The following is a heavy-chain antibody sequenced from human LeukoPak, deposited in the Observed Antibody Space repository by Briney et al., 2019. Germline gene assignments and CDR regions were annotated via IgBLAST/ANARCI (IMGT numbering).Heavy chain of an antibody. CDR1: GGSISSGSYY. D-gene: IGHD5-18*01. CDR3: AKEVYSYGFTPFDY. Sequence: SETLSLTCTVSGGSISSGSYYWSWIRQPAGKGLEWIGRIYTSGSTNYNPSLRSRVTISVDTSKNQFSLKLSSVTAADTAVYCCAKEVYSYGFTPFDYWGQGTLVTVSS. J-gene: IGHJ4*02. CDR2: IYTSGST. V-gene: IGHV4-61*02.